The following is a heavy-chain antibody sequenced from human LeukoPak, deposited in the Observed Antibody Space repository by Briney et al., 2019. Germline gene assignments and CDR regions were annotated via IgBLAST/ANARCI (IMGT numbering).Heavy chain of an antibody. CDR3: AKDKFGGGIKAGTFDY. J-gene: IGHJ4*02. V-gene: IGHV3-30*18. CDR2: ISSDGSNN. CDR1: GFTFGTYG. D-gene: IGHD3-16*01. Sequence: PGGSLRLSCAASGFTFGTYGMHWVRQAPGKGLEWLAVISSDGSNNYYADSVKGRFTISRDNSKNTLFLQMNSLRPEDTAVYYCAKDKFGGGIKAGTFDYWGQGTLVTVSS.